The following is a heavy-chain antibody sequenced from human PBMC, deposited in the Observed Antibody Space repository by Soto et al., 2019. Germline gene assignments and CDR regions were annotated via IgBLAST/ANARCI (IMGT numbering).Heavy chain of an antibody. Sequence: PSETLSLTCDVYGGSFSGYYWAWIRQSPRKGLEWIGEINHNGDSNYNPSLKSRVIISLDTSKNQFSLDMSSVTAADTAVYYCARGLPMGEVSLYWGYRRLSSVWFDSWGQGTLVTVSS. CDR1: GGSFSGYY. D-gene: IGHD3-16*02. V-gene: IGHV4-34*01. CDR2: INHNGDS. J-gene: IGHJ5*01. CDR3: ARGLPMGEVSLYWGYRRLSSVWFDS.